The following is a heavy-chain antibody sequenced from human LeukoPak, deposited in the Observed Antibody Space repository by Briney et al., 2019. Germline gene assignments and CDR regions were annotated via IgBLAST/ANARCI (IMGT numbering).Heavy chain of an antibody. V-gene: IGHV4-34*01. CDR2: INHSGST. J-gene: IGHJ6*03. D-gene: IGHD3-22*01. CDR3: ARLPYYYDSSGSVRPPYYMDV. Sequence: SETLSLTCAVYGGSFSGYYWSWIRQPPGKGLEWIGEINHSGSTNYNPSLKSRVTISVDTSKNQFSLKLSSVTAADTAVYYCARLPYYYDSSGSVRPPYYMDVWGKGTTVTISS. CDR1: GGSFSGYY.